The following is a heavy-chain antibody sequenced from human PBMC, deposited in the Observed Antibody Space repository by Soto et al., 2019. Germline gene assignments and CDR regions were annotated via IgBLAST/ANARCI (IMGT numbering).Heavy chain of an antibody. D-gene: IGHD2-21*02. J-gene: IGHJ2*01. CDR3: ARDNIVTAIPAWYFDL. Sequence: QVQLVESGGGVVQPGRSLRLSCAASGFTFSSYAMHWVRQAPGKGLEWVAVISYDGSNKYYADSVKGRFTISRDNSKNTLYLQMNSLRAEDTAVYYCARDNIVTAIPAWYFDLWGRGTLVTVSS. CDR1: GFTFSSYA. V-gene: IGHV3-30-3*01. CDR2: ISYDGSNK.